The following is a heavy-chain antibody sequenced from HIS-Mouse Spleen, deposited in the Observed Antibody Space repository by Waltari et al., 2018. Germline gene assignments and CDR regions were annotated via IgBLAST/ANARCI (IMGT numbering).Heavy chain of an antibody. V-gene: IGHV1-8*01. CDR1: GYPFTSYD. CDR2: MNPNSGNT. Sequence: QVQLVQSGAEVKKPGASVKVSCKASGYPFTSYDINGVRQATGQGIEWMGWMNPNSGNTGYAQKFQGRVTMTRNTSISTAYMELSSLRSEDTAVYYCASPAGYYYDSSGYYVGMDVWGQGTTVTVSS. CDR3: ASPAGYYYDSSGYYVGMDV. D-gene: IGHD3-22*01. J-gene: IGHJ6*02.